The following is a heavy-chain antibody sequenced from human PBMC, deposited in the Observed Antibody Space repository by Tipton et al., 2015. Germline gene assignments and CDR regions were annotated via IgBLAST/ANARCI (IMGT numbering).Heavy chain of an antibody. Sequence: VQLVQSGAEVKKPGESLKISCKASGYSFTSYWIGWVRQMPGKGLEWMGIIYPGDSDTRYSPSFQGQVTISADKSISTAYLQWSSLKASDTAMYYCARREYYYVSSAYSAFDIWGQGTMVTVSS. CDR3: ARREYYYVSSAYSAFDI. CDR1: GYSFTSYW. D-gene: IGHD3-22*01. J-gene: IGHJ3*02. V-gene: IGHV5-51*01. CDR2: IYPGDSDT.